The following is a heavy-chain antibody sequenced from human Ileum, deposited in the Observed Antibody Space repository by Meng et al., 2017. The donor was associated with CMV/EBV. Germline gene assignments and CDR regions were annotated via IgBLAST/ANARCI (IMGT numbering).Heavy chain of an antibody. V-gene: IGHV3-15*01. J-gene: IGHJ4*02. CDR2: VKKKKDGGTT. CDR1: GLMFSDTW. CDR3: ASDAYFCIRD. D-gene: IGHD3-3*02. Sequence: GSLRLSCEASGLMFSDTWMNWVRQAPGKGLEWVGHVKKKKDGGTTDLAAPVKGRFTISRDDSTGTVYLQMNNLKAEDTAVYYCASDAYFCIRDWGQGTLVTVSS.